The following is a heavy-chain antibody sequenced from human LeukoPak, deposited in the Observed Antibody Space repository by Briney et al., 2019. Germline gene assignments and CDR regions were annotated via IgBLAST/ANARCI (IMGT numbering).Heavy chain of an antibody. Sequence: GGSLRLSCAASGFTFSSYAMTWVRQAPGKGLEWVSSISGSGGSTYYADSVKGRFTISRDNSKNTLYLQMNNLRAEDTAVYSCAKSLINSQYGGGSPNGLDIWGQGTMVTVSS. V-gene: IGHV3-23*01. CDR2: ISGSGGST. J-gene: IGHJ3*02. CDR3: AKSLINSQYGGGSPNGLDI. CDR1: GFTFSSYA. D-gene: IGHD2-15*01.